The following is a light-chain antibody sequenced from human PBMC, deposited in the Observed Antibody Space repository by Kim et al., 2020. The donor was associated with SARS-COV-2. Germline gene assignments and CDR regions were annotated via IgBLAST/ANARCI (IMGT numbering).Light chain of an antibody. J-gene: IGLJ2*01. Sequence: QSVLTQPPSVSAAPGQRVTISCTGSSSNIGAGYDVHWYQQLPGTAPKLLIYGNSNRPSGVPDRFSGSKSGTSASLAITGLQAEDEADYYCQSYDSSLSGKDVVFGGGTQLTVL. CDR1: SSNIGAGYD. CDR2: GNS. CDR3: QSYDSSLSGKDVV. V-gene: IGLV1-40*01.